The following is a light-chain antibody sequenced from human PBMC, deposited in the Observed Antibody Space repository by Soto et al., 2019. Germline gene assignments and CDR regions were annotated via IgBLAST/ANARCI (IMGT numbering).Light chain of an antibody. CDR1: QSVSSN. J-gene: IGKJ3*01. Sequence: EIVMTQSPATLSLSPGERATLSCRASQSVSSNLAWYQQKPGQAPRLLIYGASTRATGIPARFSGSRSGTEFTLTISSLQSEDFAVYYCQQNNNWPPWTFGPGTKVDIK. V-gene: IGKV3-15*01. CDR3: QQNNNWPPWT. CDR2: GAS.